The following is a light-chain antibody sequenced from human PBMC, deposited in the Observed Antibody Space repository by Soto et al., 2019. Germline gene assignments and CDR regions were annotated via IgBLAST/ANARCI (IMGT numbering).Light chain of an antibody. CDR1: QSITSSF. CDR2: GAS. CDR3: QQYRISPIT. V-gene: IGKV3-20*01. J-gene: IGKJ5*01. Sequence: DSGWTLTQGILSLSPGERASLSCGASQSITSSFLAWYQQKPGQAPRLLISGASSRATGIPDRFSGSGSATDFTLTISRLEPEDFALYFCQQYRISPITFGQGTRLEIK.